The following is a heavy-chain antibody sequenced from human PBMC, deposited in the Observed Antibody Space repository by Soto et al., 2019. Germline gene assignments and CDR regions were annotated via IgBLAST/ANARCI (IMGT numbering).Heavy chain of an antibody. CDR2: IYYSGST. CDR3: ARVVGVVTPFYYFDY. V-gene: IGHV4-59*01. D-gene: IGHD3-3*01. J-gene: IGHJ4*02. Sequence: SETLSLTCTVSGGSISSYYWSWIRQPPGKGLEWIGYIYYSGSTNYNPSLKSRVTISVDTSKNQFSLKLSSVTAADTAVYYCARVVGVVTPFYYFDYWGQGTLVTVSS. CDR1: GGSISSYY.